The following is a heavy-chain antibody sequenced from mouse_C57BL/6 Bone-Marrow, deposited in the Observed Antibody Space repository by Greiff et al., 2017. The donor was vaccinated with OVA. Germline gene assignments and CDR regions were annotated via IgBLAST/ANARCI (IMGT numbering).Heavy chain of an antibody. V-gene: IGHV10-1*01. CDR1: GFSFNTYA. D-gene: IGHD2-2*01. CDR3: VRWLPYAMDY. Sequence: EVQGVESGGGLVQPKGSLKLSCAASGFSFNTYAMNWVRQAPGKGLEWVARIRSKSNNYATYYADSVKDRFTISRDDSESMLYLQMNNLKTEDTAMYYCVRWLPYAMDYWGQGTSVTVSS. J-gene: IGHJ4*01. CDR2: IRSKSNNYAT.